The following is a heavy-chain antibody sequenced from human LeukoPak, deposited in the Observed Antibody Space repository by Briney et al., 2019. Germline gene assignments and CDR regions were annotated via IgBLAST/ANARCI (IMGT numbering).Heavy chain of an antibody. D-gene: IGHD2-15*01. J-gene: IGHJ4*02. CDR1: GFTFSSYA. CDR3: AGGYCSGGSCYSGISYFDY. Sequence: PGGSLRLSCSASGFTFSSYAMHWIRQAPGKGLEWIGEINHSGSTNYNPSLKSRVTISVDTSKNQFSLKLSSVTAADTAVYYCAGGYCSGGSCYSGISYFDYWGQGTLVTVSS. CDR2: INHSGST. V-gene: IGHV4-34*08.